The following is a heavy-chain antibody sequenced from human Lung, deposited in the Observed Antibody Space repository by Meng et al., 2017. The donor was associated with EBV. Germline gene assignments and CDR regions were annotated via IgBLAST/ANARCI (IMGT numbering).Heavy chain of an antibody. Sequence: QLQGPGPVLVTPSQTLSLTCTVSGGSIRFGDYYWSWIRQPPGKGLEWIGYIYDSGSTSYNPSLMSRVTISVDTSRNQFSLKLTSVTAADTAVYYCAREYSSSSGLPGPWGQGTLVTVSS. CDR1: GGSIRFGDYY. CDR3: AREYSSSSGLPGP. J-gene: IGHJ5*02. D-gene: IGHD6-6*01. CDR2: IYDSGST. V-gene: IGHV4-30-4*08.